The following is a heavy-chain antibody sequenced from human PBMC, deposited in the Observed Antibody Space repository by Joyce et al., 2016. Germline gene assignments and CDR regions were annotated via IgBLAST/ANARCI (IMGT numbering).Heavy chain of an antibody. J-gene: IGHJ4*02. D-gene: IGHD2-15*01. CDR3: AKEEAGYCSGGRCYSLNY. CDR1: GFTFRSYG. Sequence: QLVESGGGVVQHGRSLRLSCVASGFTFRSYGMHWVRPVPGKGLEWVAVISYAGSNKDYADAVKGRFTVSRDNSKNTHYLQMNSLRAEDTAVYFCAKEEAGYCSGGRCYSLNYWGQGTLVTVSS. CDR2: ISYAGSNK. V-gene: IGHV3-30*18.